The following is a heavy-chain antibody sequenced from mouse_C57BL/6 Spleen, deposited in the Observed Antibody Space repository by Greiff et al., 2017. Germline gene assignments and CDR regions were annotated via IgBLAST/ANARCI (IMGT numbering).Heavy chain of an antibody. V-gene: IGHV1-82*01. CDR1: GYAFSSSW. CDR2: IYPGAGDT. CDR3: ARRGTGGAMDY. J-gene: IGHJ4*01. Sequence: VQLQQSGPELVKPGASVKISCKASGYAFSSSWMNWVKQRPGKGLEWIGRIYPGAGDTNYNGKFKGKATLTADKSSSTAYMQLSSLRSEDYAVYFCARRGTGGAMDYWGQGTSVTVSS. D-gene: IGHD3-3*01.